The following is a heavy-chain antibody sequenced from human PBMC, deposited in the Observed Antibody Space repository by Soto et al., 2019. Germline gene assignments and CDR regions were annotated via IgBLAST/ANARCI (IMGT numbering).Heavy chain of an antibody. J-gene: IGHJ6*02. D-gene: IGHD3-9*01. CDR2: ITGSSGYI. CDR1: GFTFSIHT. CDR3: ARLVASETGYGMDV. V-gene: IGHV3-21*06. Sequence: VQLVESGGGLVKPGGSLSLSCAASGFTFSIHTINGVRQSPGKGMAWVSAITGSSGYIFSAESVKGRFTISRDNAKNTVYLQVNSLRAEDTGVYYCARLVASETGYGMDVWGQGTTVTVSS.